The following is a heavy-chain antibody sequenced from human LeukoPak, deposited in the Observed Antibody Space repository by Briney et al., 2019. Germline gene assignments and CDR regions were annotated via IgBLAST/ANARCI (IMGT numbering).Heavy chain of an antibody. CDR3: SGRGGISWFDP. CDR1: GYTFTSYG. CDR2: ISAYNGNT. J-gene: IGHJ5*02. D-gene: IGHD1-1*01. Sequence: ASVKVSCKASGYTFTSYGISWVRQAPGQGLEWMGWISAYNGNTNYAQNLQGRVTMTSDTSTSTPYTEQRSPRSDDTTVAYSSGRGGISWFDPGGQGTLVTVSS. V-gene: IGHV1-18*01.